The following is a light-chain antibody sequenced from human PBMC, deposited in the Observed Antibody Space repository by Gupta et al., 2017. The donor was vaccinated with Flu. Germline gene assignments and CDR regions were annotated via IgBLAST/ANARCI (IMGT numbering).Light chain of an antibody. J-gene: IGLJ2*01. Sequence: QSSLTHPASGPGSPGQSTPLSCTVPTSDGGGYNSVSWYQQRPGTAPKLMIYDVTNRPSGISNRFSGSKSGNTASLTISGLQAEDEADYYCSAYTSGSTLTVAFGGGTKLTVL. CDR3: SAYTSGSTLTVA. V-gene: IGLV2-14*01. CDR1: TSDGGGYNS. CDR2: DVT.